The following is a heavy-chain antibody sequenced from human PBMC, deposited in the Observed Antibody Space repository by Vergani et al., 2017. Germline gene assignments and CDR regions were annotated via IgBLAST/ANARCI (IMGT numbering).Heavy chain of an antibody. Sequence: QLQLQESGPGLVKPSETLSLTCTVSGGSISSSSYYWSWIRQPAGKGLEWIGRIYTSGSTNYNPSLKSRVTMSVDTSKNQFSLKLSSVTAADTAVYYCARVLGAYTSGMDVWGQGTTVTVSS. J-gene: IGHJ6*02. D-gene: IGHD3-16*01. CDR1: GGSISSSSYY. CDR2: IYTSGST. CDR3: ARVLGAYTSGMDV. V-gene: IGHV4-61*02.